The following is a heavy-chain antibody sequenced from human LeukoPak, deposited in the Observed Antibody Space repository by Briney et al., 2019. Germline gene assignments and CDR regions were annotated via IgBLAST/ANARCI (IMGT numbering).Heavy chain of an antibody. CDR2: ISYDGSNK. Sequence: GSLRLSCAASGFTFSSYAMHWVRQAPGKGLEWVAVISYDGSNKYYADSVKGRFTISRDNSKNTLYLQMNSLRAEDTAVYYCARDLGGSSDAFDIWGQGTMVTVPS. CDR1: GFTFSSYA. D-gene: IGHD1-26*01. CDR3: ARDLGGSSDAFDI. J-gene: IGHJ3*02. V-gene: IGHV3-30*04.